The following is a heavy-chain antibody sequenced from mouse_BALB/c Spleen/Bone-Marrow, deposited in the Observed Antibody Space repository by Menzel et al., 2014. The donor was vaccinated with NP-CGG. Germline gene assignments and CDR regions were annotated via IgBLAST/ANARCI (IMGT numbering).Heavy chain of an antibody. CDR2: INNGGGST. V-gene: IGHV5-12-2*01. D-gene: IGHD2-14*01. CDR1: GFTFIAYT. Sequence: EVNVVDSGGGLVEPGGSLKLSCAASGFTFIAYTMSWVRQTPEKRLEGVAYINNGGGSTYYPDTVKGRFTISRDNAKNTLYLQMSSLKSEDTAMYYCARHGEERPVLAMDYWGQGTSVTVSS. CDR3: ARHGEERPVLAMDY. J-gene: IGHJ4*01.